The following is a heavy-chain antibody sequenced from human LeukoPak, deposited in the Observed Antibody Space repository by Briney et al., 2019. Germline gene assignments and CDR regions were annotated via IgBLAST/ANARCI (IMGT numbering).Heavy chain of an antibody. CDR1: GYTFTGYY. J-gene: IGHJ4*02. Sequence: ASVKVSCKASGYTFTGYYMHWVRQAPGQGLEWMGWINPNSGGTNYAQKFQGRVTMTRDTSISTAYMELSRLRSDDTAVYYCARAPYYDYVWGSYRHGVYFDYWGQGTLVTASS. D-gene: IGHD3-16*02. V-gene: IGHV1-2*02. CDR3: ARAPYYDYVWGSYRHGVYFDY. CDR2: INPNSGGT.